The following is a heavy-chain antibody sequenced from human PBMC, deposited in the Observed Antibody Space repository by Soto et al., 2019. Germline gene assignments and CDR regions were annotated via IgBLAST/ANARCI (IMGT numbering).Heavy chain of an antibody. CDR1: GGSFSGYY. V-gene: IGHV4-34*01. J-gene: IGHJ6*02. D-gene: IGHD3-16*02. Sequence: TSETLSLTSAVYGGSFSGYYWSWIRQPPGNGLEWIGEISHSGSTNYNPSLKSRVTISVDTSKNQFSLKLSSVTAADTAVYYCARANIGYYDYVWGSYRGRYYGMDVWGQGTTVTVSS. CDR3: ARANIGYYDYVWGSYRGRYYGMDV. CDR2: ISHSGST.